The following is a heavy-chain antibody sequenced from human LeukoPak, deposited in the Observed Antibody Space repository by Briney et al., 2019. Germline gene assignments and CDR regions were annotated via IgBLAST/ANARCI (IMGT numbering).Heavy chain of an antibody. CDR1: GGSISSYY. CDR2: IYTSGST. D-gene: IGHD1/OR15-1a*01. CDR3: ARGTGTATSTHFDI. J-gene: IGHJ3*02. Sequence: KSSETLSLTCTVSGGSISSYYWSWIRQPAGKGLEWIGRIYTSGSTNYNPSLKSRVTISVDTSKNQFSLKLSSVTAADTAVYYCARGTGTATSTHFDIWGQGTMVTVSS. V-gene: IGHV4-4*07.